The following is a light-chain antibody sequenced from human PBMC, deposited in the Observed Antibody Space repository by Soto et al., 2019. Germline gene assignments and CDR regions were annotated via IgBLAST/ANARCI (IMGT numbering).Light chain of an antibody. CDR1: SSDVGRYNH. CDR3: SSYTTSNTVT. CDR2: DVS. V-gene: IGLV2-14*01. J-gene: IGLJ2*01. Sequence: QSALTQPASVSGSPGQSISISCTGTSSDVGRYNHVSWYQQYPGKAPKLMISDVSRRPSGVSSRFSGSKSDNTASLTISGLQAEDEGDYYCSSYTTSNTVTFGGGTKVTVL.